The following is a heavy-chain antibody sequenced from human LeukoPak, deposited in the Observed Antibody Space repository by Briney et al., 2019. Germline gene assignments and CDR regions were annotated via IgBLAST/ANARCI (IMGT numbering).Heavy chain of an antibody. V-gene: IGHV3-30*14. CDR3: AREVSIVGATQNWFDP. CDR2: ISYDGSNK. D-gene: IGHD1-26*01. Sequence: GGSLRLSCAASGFTFSSYAMHWVRQAPGKGLEWVAVISYDGSNKYYADSVKGRFTISRDNSKNTLYLQMNSLRAEDTAVYYCAREVSIVGATQNWFDPWGQGTLVTVSS. CDR1: GFTFSSYA. J-gene: IGHJ5*02.